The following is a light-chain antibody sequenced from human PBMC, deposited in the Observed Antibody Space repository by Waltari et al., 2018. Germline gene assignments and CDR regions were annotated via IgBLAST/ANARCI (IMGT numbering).Light chain of an antibody. J-gene: IGLJ1*01. CDR1: SSDVGGYNY. CDR3: SSYAGSNNLV. Sequence: QSALTQPPSASGSRGQSVTISCTGTSSDVGGYNYVSWYQHHPGEAPKLMIFEVNKRPPGVPDRFPASKSGNTASLTVSGLQAEDDADYYCSSYAGSNNLVFGTGTKVTVL. CDR2: EVN. V-gene: IGLV2-8*01.